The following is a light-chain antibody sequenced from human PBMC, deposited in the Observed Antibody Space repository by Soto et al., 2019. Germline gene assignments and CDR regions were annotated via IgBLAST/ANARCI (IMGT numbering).Light chain of an antibody. J-gene: IGLJ1*01. Sequence: QSALTQPASVSGSPGQSITISCTGTSSDVGGYNYVSWYQQHPGKAPKLIIYEVNNRPSGVSNRFSDSKFGNTAFLTISGLQAEDEADYYCSSYRYGDIAYVFGSGTKVTVL. CDR2: EVN. V-gene: IGLV2-14*03. CDR3: SSYRYGDIAYV. CDR1: SSDVGGYNY.